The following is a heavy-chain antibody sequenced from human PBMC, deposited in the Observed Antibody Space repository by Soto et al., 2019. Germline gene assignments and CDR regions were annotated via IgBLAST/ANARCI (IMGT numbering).Heavy chain of an antibody. Sequence: GGSLRLSCAAFGFDFNKYAMTWVRQAPGKGLQWVSSITSNGDSTYYADSVKGRFTTPRDNSKNTLYLQMNSLRADDTAVFYCAKDSPSYTTSPFYFDSWGQGTLVTVSS. D-gene: IGHD2-2*02. CDR2: ITSNGDST. CDR3: AKDSPSYTTSPFYFDS. CDR1: GFDFNKYA. J-gene: IGHJ4*02. V-gene: IGHV3-23*01.